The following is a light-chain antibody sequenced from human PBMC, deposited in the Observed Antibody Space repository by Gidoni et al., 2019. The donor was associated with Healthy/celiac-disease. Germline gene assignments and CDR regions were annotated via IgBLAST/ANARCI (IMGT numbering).Light chain of an antibody. CDR1: QSISSW. Sequence: DIQRTQSPSTLSASVGDSVTINCRASQSISSWLAWYQQKPGKAPKLLIYKATSVESGVPSRFSGSGSGTDFILTISILQPYDFATYYCQPYNSYPWPFGQXTQVEIK. V-gene: IGKV1-5*03. CDR3: QPYNSYPWP. CDR2: KAT. J-gene: IGKJ1*01.